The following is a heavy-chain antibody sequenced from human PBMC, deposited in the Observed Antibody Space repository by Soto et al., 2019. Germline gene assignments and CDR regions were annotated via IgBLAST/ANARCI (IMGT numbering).Heavy chain of an antibody. CDR1: GYSFTSYW. Sequence: PGESLKISCKGSGYSFTSYWISWVRQMPGKGLEWMGRIDPSDSYTNYSPSFQGHVTISADKSISTAYLQWSSLKASDTAMYYCARHEGSSSWTSYYYYGMDVWGQGTTVTV. CDR2: IDPSDSYT. V-gene: IGHV5-10-1*01. J-gene: IGHJ6*02. D-gene: IGHD6-13*01. CDR3: ARHEGSSSWTSYYYYGMDV.